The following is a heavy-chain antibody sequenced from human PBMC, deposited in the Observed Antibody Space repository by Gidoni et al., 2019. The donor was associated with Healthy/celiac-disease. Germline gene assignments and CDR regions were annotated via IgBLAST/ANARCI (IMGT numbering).Heavy chain of an antibody. D-gene: IGHD1-26*01. Sequence: EVQLVESGGGLVQPGRSLRLSCTASGFTFGDYAMSWFRQAPGKGLEWVGFIRSKAYGGTTEYAASVKGRFTISRDDSKSIAYLQMNSLKTEDTAVYYCTRDGLGWELPIDYWGQGTLVTVSS. CDR2: IRSKAYGGTT. V-gene: IGHV3-49*03. J-gene: IGHJ4*02. CDR1: GFTFGDYA. CDR3: TRDGLGWELPIDY.